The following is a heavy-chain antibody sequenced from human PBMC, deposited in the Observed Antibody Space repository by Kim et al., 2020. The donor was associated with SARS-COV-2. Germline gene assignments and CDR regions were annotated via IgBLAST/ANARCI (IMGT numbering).Heavy chain of an antibody. V-gene: IGHV3-48*03. D-gene: IGHD5-12*01. J-gene: IGHJ4*01. Sequence: GGSLRLSCAASGFTFSSSEMNWVRQAPGKGLEWVSYISSSGDTIYYADSVKGRFTISRDNAKNSLYLQVNILRVEDTAIYYCARESRDVYNYPLFDSWGHGTLVTVSS. CDR1: GFTFSSSE. CDR3: ARESRDVYNYPLFDS. CDR2: ISSSGDTI.